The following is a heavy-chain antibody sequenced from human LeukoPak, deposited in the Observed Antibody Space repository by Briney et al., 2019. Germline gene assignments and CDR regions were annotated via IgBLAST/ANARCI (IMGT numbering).Heavy chain of an antibody. CDR1: GFTFSSYG. CDR3: AKGTIAVALKYYFDY. Sequence: HPGRSLRLSCAASGFTFSSYGMHWVRQAPGKGLEGVAVISYDGSNKYYADSVKGRFTISRDNSKNTLYLQMNSLRAEDTAVYYCAKGTIAVALKYYFDYWGQGTLVTVSS. V-gene: IGHV3-30*18. D-gene: IGHD6-19*01. J-gene: IGHJ4*02. CDR2: ISYDGSNK.